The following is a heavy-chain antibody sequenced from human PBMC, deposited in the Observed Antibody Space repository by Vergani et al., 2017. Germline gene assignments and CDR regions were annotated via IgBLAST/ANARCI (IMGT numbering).Heavy chain of an antibody. J-gene: IGHJ5*02. V-gene: IGHV3-9*01. D-gene: IGHD6-19*01. Sequence: EVQLVASGGGLVQPGRSLRPSCAASGFTFDDYAMHWVRQAPGKGLEWVSGISWNSGSIGYADSVKGRFTISRDNAKNSLYLQMNSLRAEDTAWYYCAKECPYSSGWYKAPGEALNNWFDPWGQGTLVTVSS. CDR3: AKECPYSSGWYKAPGEALNNWFDP. CDR2: ISWNSGSI. CDR1: GFTFDDYA.